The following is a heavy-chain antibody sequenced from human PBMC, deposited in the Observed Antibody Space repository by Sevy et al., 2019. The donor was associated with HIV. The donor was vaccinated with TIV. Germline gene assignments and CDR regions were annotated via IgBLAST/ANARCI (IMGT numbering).Heavy chain of an antibody. D-gene: IGHD3-10*01. CDR2: INHSGST. J-gene: IGHJ4*02. V-gene: IGHV4-34*01. Sequence: SETLSLTCAVYGGSFSGYYWSWIRQPPGKGLEWIGEINHSGSTNYNPSLKSRVTISVDTSKNQFSLKLSSVTAADTAVYYCARGLWFGELPSELFDYWGQGTLVTVSS. CDR1: GGSFSGYY. CDR3: ARGLWFGELPSELFDY.